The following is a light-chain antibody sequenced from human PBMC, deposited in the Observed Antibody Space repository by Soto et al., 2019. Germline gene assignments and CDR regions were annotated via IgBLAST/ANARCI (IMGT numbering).Light chain of an antibody. CDR2: GAS. Sequence: EILMTQCPATLSVSPGEIATLSCRASQSVSSRYVAGYQQKPGKAPQVLRDGASSRATCSPDRFSGSGSGTDFTLTSSGLEREAFAVYSCQHYGSAPRTFGGGTKVDIK. J-gene: IGKJ4*01. CDR3: QHYGSAPRT. CDR1: QSVSSRY. V-gene: IGKV3-20*01.